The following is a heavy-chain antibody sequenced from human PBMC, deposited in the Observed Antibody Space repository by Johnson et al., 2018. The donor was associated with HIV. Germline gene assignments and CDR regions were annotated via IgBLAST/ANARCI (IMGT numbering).Heavy chain of an antibody. D-gene: IGHD5-18*01. CDR2: IKQDGSEK. V-gene: IGHV3-7*03. CDR3: ASPYSYGLDNAFDI. Sequence: VQLVESGGDLVQPGGSLRLSCAASGFTFSSYWMSWVRQAPGKGLEWVANIKQDGSEKFYVDSVKGRFTISRDNAKNSLYLEMNTVTAEDMAFYYCASPYSYGLDNAFDIWGQGTMVTVSS. CDR1: GFTFSSYW. J-gene: IGHJ3*02.